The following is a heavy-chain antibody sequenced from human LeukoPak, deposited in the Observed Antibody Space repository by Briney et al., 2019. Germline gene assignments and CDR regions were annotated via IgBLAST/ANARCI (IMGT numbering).Heavy chain of an antibody. V-gene: IGHV1-69*04. Sequence: ASVKVSCKASGGTFSSYAISWVRQAPGQGLEWMGRIIPIFGIANYAQKFQGRVTITADKSTGTAYMELSSLRSEDTAVYYCFYDSSGYYLTNFDYWGQGTLVTVSS. CDR1: GGTFSSYA. CDR3: FYDSSGYYLTNFDY. CDR2: IIPIFGIA. D-gene: IGHD3-22*01. J-gene: IGHJ4*02.